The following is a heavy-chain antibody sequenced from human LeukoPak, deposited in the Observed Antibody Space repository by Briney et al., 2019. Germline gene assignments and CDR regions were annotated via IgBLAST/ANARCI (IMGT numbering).Heavy chain of an antibody. CDR3: ARDLGYMDV. J-gene: IGHJ6*03. Sequence: GGSLRLSCAASGFTFSSYSMNWVRQAPGKGLEWVSYISSSSSTIYYADSVKGRFTISRDNAKNSLYLQMNSLRAEDTAVYYCARDLGYMDVWAKAPRSPSP. D-gene: IGHD3-16*01. CDR1: GFTFSSYS. CDR2: ISSSSSTI. V-gene: IGHV3-48*04.